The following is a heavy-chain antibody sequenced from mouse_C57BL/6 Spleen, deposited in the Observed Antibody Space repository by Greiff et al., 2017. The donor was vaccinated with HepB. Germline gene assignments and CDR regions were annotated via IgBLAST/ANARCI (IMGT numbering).Heavy chain of an antibody. V-gene: IGHV1-50*01. J-gene: IGHJ3*01. CDR1: GYTFTSYW. CDR3: ARWTSHYYGSTWFAY. CDR2: IDPSDSYT. D-gene: IGHD1-1*01. Sequence: QVHVKQSGAELVKPGASVKLSCKASGYTFTSYWMQWVKQRPGQGLEWIGEIDPSDSYTNYNQKFKGKATLTVDTSSSTAYMQLSSLTSEDSAVYYCARWTSHYYGSTWFAYWGQGTLVTVSA.